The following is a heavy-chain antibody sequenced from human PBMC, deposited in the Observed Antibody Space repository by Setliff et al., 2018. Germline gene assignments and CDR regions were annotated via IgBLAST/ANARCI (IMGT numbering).Heavy chain of an antibody. CDR2: INPNSGDT. V-gene: IGHV1-2*02. CDR3: ARGSRGFDY. CDR1: GNRFTDYN. Sequence: GASVKVSCKASGNRFTDYNLHWVRQAPGQGLEWMGWINPNSGDTHSAQNFQDRVAITRDTSASTAYMELSSLTSEDTAVYFCARGSRGFDYWGQGALVTVSS. J-gene: IGHJ4*02.